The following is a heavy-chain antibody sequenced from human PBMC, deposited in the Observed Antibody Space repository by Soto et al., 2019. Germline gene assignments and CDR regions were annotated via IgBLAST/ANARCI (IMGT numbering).Heavy chain of an antibody. J-gene: IGHJ4*02. CDR3: ARELNYYYGSSSNYFDY. CDR1: GGSISSGGYY. V-gene: IGHV4-31*03. CDR2: IYYSGST. Sequence: PSETLSLTCTVSGGSISSGGYYWSWIRQHPGKGLEWIGYIYYSGSTYYNPSLKSRVTISVDTSKNQFSLKLSSVTAADTAVYYCARELNYYYGSSSNYFDYWGQGTLVTVSS. D-gene: IGHD3-22*01.